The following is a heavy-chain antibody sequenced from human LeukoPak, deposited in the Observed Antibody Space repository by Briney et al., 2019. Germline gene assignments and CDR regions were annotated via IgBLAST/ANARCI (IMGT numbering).Heavy chain of an antibody. CDR1: GFTFDDYA. CDR3: AKDRIIAAAGNDAFDI. J-gene: IGHJ3*02. Sequence: PGGSLRLSCAASGFTFDDYAMHWVRQAPGKGLEWVSGISWNSGSIGYADSVKGRFTISRDNAKNSLYLQMNSLRAEDTALYYCAKDRIIAAAGNDAFDIWGQGTMVTVSS. CDR2: ISWNSGSI. V-gene: IGHV3-9*01. D-gene: IGHD6-13*01.